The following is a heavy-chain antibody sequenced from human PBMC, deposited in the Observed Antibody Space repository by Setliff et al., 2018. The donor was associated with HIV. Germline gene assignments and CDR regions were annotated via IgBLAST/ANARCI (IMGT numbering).Heavy chain of an antibody. CDR1: GFSFSNFW. CDR2: ISPDGNRY. Sequence: GGSLRLSCAASGFSFSNFWMHWVRQAPGKGLEGVASISPDGNRYHCVGSVKGRFTISRDNAKNSLYLQMNSLRAEDTALYYCAKVDSLNAFDIWGQGTMVTVSS. CDR3: AKVDSLNAFDI. J-gene: IGHJ3*02. D-gene: IGHD2-15*01. V-gene: IGHV3-7*03.